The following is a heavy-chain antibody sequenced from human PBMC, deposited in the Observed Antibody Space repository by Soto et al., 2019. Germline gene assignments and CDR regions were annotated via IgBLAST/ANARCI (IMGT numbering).Heavy chain of an antibody. CDR1: GFSLSTTTVG. CDR2: IFWADDR. J-gene: IGHJ4*02. CDR3: APVTPFDFRGYYFDY. D-gene: IGHD3-9*01. Sequence: QITLKESGPTLVKPTQTLTLTCTLSGFSLSTTTVGVAWIRQPPGKALECLALIFWADDRRSIPSLKNRLTTTXXXSXXQVVLTMTNPDPVDTATHYGAPVTPFDFRGYYFDYWGPVILVTVSS. V-gene: IGHV2-5*02.